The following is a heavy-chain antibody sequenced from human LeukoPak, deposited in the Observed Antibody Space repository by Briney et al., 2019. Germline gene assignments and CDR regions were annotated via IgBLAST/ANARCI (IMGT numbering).Heavy chain of an antibody. Sequence: GGSLRLSCAASGFTFSSYSMNWVRQAPGKGLEWVSYISSSSSTIYYADSVKGRFTTSRDNPKNTLFLQMNSLRAEDTAAYYCATEPRWELYSFDIWGQGTMVTVSS. V-gene: IGHV3-48*01. D-gene: IGHD1-7*01. CDR2: ISSSSSTI. J-gene: IGHJ3*02. CDR3: ATEPRWELYSFDI. CDR1: GFTFSSYS.